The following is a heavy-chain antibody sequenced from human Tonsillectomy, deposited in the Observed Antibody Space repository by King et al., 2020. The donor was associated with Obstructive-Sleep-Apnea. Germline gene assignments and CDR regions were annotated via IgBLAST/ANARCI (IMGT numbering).Heavy chain of an antibody. Sequence: VQLQESGPGLVKPSQTLSLTCTVSGGSIISGGYYWSWIRQHPGKGREGMGYIYYSGGTYYNPSPKSRVTISVDTTKNQFSLKLSSVTAADTAVYYCAGGHDTPGDYWGQGTLVTVSS. CDR3: AGGHDTPGDY. CDR2: IYYSGGT. V-gene: IGHV4-31*03. CDR1: GGSIISGGYY. J-gene: IGHJ4*02. D-gene: IGHD3-22*01.